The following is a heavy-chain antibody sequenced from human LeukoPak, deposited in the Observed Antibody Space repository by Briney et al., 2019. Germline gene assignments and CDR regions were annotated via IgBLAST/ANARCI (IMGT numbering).Heavy chain of an antibody. CDR3: TCMRTETDIAR. J-gene: IGHJ4*02. Sequence: GGSLRLSCGDSGVTFSYAWRSWVRQAPGKGLEWVGLIKGKASGETTDYAAPAKGRFTISRDDSKNTLYLQMNSLMTEDTAVYYCTCMRTETDIARWGQGTLVTVSS. CDR1: GVTFSYAW. D-gene: IGHD1-1*01. CDR2: IKGKASGETT. V-gene: IGHV3-15*01.